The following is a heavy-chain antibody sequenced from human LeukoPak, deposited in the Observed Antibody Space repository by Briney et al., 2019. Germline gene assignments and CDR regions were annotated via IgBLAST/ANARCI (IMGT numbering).Heavy chain of an antibody. V-gene: IGHV3-23*01. J-gene: IGHJ4*02. CDR1: GFTFTSYA. CDR3: AKSFCSSTSCYWITMSFDY. CDR2: ISGSGGST. D-gene: IGHD2-2*01. Sequence: GGSLRLSCAASGFTFTSYAMNWVRQAPGKGLGWVSGISGSGGSTYYADSVKGRLIISRDNSKDTLYLQMSSLRAEDTAVYYCAKSFCSSTSCYWITMSFDYWGQGTLVTVSS.